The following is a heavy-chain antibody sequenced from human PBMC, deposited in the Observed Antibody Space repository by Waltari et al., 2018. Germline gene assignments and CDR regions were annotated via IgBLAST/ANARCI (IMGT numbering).Heavy chain of an antibody. CDR1: GYTFTSYE. J-gene: IGHJ4*02. V-gene: IGHV1-8*03. D-gene: IGHD7-27*01. CDR2: MNPHSGKS. CDR3: VRGLTGDFDY. Sequence: QVQLVQSGAEVRKSGASVKVSCKASGYTFTSYEINWVLQATGQGLEWVGWMNPHSGKSGSAQEFQGRVSFTSNTSISTAYMELSSLTSEDTAVYYCVRGLTGDFDYWGQGTLVTVSS.